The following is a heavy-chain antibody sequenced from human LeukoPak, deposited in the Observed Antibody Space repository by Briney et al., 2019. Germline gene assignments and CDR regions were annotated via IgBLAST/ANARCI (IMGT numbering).Heavy chain of an antibody. V-gene: IGHV1-69*06. Sequence: GASVKVSCKASGGTFSSYAISWVRQAPGQGLEWMGGIIPIFGTANYAQKFQGRVTITADKSTSTAYMELSSLRSEDTAVYYCARWGATPPLYYYYMDVWGKGTTVTVSS. J-gene: IGHJ6*03. CDR3: ARWGATPPLYYYYMDV. D-gene: IGHD1-26*01. CDR1: GGTFSSYA. CDR2: IIPIFGTA.